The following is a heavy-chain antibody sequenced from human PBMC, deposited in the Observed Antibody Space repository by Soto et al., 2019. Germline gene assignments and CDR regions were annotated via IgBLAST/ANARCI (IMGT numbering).Heavy chain of an antibody. CDR3: ARDLYDFWSGYYSPFDY. J-gene: IGHJ4*02. CDR2: IWYEGSNK. Sequence: PGGSLRLSCAASGFTFSSYGMHWVRQAPGKGLEWVTVIWYEGSNKYYAESVKGRFTNSRDKSKNTLKLQMNSLRAEDTVFYYCARDLYDFWSGYYSPFDYWGQGTLVTVSS. D-gene: IGHD3-3*01. CDR1: GFTFSSYG. V-gene: IGHV3-33*01.